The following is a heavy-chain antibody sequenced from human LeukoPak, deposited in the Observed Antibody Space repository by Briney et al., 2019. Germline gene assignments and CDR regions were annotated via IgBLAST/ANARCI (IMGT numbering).Heavy chain of an antibody. Sequence: PGGSLRLSCAASGFTFSSYAMHWVRQAPGKGLEYVSAISSNGGSTYYANSVKGRFTISRDNSKNTLYLQMGGLRAEDMAVYYCARGKPSPYCSGGSCYYYYGMDVWGQGTTVTVSS. CDR1: GFTFSSYA. CDR2: ISSNGGST. V-gene: IGHV3-64*01. CDR3: ARGKPSPYCSGGSCYYYYGMDV. J-gene: IGHJ6*02. D-gene: IGHD2-15*01.